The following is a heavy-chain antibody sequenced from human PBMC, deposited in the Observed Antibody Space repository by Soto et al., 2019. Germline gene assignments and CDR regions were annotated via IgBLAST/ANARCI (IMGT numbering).Heavy chain of an antibody. D-gene: IGHD5-12*01. CDR1: GYTFTSYD. CDR2: MNPNSGNT. V-gene: IGHV1-8*01. Sequence: ASVKVSCKASGYTFTSYDINWVRQATGQGLEWMGWMNPNSGNTGYAQKFQGRVTMTRNTSISTAYMELSSLRSEDTAVYYCASGPRWLHYYYYGMDVWGQGTTVTVSS. J-gene: IGHJ6*02. CDR3: ASGPRWLHYYYYGMDV.